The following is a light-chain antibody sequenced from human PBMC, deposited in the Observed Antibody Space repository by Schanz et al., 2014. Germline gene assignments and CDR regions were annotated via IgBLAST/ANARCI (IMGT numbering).Light chain of an antibody. CDR1: QTINNY. Sequence: DIQMTQSPSSLSASVGDRVTITCRTSQTINNYLNWYQQKPGKAPKLLIFHVSNLQSGVPSRFSGSASGTEFTLTISSLQPDDFATYYCQQYRAFGQGTKVEVK. CDR2: HVS. V-gene: IGKV1-39*01. J-gene: IGKJ1*01. CDR3: QQYRA.